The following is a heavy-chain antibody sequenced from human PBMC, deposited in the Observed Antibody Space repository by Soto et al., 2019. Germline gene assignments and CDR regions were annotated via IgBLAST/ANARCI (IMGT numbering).Heavy chain of an antibody. V-gene: IGHV3-23*01. CDR2: ISGSGGST. CDR3: ASAAREYYYYGMDV. J-gene: IGHJ6*02. CDR1: GLPFGSNA. Sequence: EVQLLESGGGLVQPGGPRRLSVAPSGLPFGSNARSWFGRAQGKGLRWVSGISGSGGSTNYADSVKGRFTISRDNSKNTLYLQMNSLRAEDTAVYYYASAAREYYYYGMDVWGQGTTVTVSS.